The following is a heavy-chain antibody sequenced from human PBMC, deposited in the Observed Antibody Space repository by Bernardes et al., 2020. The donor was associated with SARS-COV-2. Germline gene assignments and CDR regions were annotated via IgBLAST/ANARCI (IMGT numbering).Heavy chain of an antibody. CDR1: GFSFSTYS. CDR2: ISNSGSTI. Sequence: GVSLRLSCAASGFSFSTYSMKWVRQAPGKGLEWVSSISNSGSTIFYADSVKGRFTISRDNAKNSVYLQMNSLRVEDTAVYYCARRYYGSGSPEAFDIWGQGTMVTVSS. V-gene: IGHV3-21*01. J-gene: IGHJ3*02. D-gene: IGHD3-10*01. CDR3: ARRYYGSGSPEAFDI.